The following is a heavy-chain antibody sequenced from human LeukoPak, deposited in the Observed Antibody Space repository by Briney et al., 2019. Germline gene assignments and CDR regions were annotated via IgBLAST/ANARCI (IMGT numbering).Heavy chain of an antibody. D-gene: IGHD6-13*01. CDR3: ARQQGDYVDY. CDR2: INHSGST. Sequence: PSETLSLTCAVYGGSFSGYYWSWIRQPPGKVLEWIGEINHSGSTNYNPSLKSRVIISVDTSKNHFSLKLNSVTAADTAVYLCARQQGDYVDYWGQGTLVTVSS. J-gene: IGHJ4*02. CDR1: GGSFSGYY. V-gene: IGHV4-34*01.